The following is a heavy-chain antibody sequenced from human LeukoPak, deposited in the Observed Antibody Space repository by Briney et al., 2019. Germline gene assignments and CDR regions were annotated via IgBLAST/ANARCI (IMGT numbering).Heavy chain of an antibody. Sequence: PSETLSLTCTVSDGSLSSYYWSWIRQPPGKGLEWIGYIYYSGSTNYNPSLKSRVTISVDTSKNQFSLKLSSVTAADTAVYYCARHTVTTDFDYWGQGTLVTVSS. J-gene: IGHJ4*02. CDR3: ARHTVTTDFDY. CDR1: DGSLSSYY. D-gene: IGHD4-17*01. CDR2: IYYSGST. V-gene: IGHV4-59*08.